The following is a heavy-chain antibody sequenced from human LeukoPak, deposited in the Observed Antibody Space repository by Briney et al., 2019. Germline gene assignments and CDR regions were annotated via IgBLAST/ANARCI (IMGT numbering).Heavy chain of an antibody. J-gene: IGHJ5*02. CDR2: ISSSSSYT. CDR1: GFTFSDYY. V-gene: IGHV3-11*06. CDR3: ARNDGYSSSWYGNWFDP. Sequence: GGSLRLSCAASGFTFSDYYMGWIRQAPGKGLEWVSYISSSSSYTNYADSVKGRFTISRDNAKNSLYLQMNSLRAEDTAVYYCARNDGYSSSWYGNWFDPWGQGTLVTVSS. D-gene: IGHD6-13*01.